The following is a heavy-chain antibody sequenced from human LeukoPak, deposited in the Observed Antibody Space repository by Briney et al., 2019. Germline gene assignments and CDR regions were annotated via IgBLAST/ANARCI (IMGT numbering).Heavy chain of an antibody. V-gene: IGHV3-23*01. J-gene: IGHJ4*02. D-gene: IGHD2-2*01. CDR3: AKASSIVVVPAASDY. CDR1: GCTFSSYA. CDR2: ISGSGGST. Sequence: GGSLRLSCAASGCTFSSYAMSWVRQAPGKGLEWVSAISGSGGSTYYADSVKGRFTISRDNSKNTLYLQMNSLRAEDTAVYYCAKASSIVVVPAASDYWGQGTLVTVSS.